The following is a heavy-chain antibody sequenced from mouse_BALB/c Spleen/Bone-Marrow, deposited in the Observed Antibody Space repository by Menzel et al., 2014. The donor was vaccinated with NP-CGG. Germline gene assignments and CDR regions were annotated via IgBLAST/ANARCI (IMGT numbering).Heavy chain of an antibody. CDR2: INPDSRTI. CDR1: GFDFSRYW. J-gene: IGHJ2*01. V-gene: IGHV4-1*02. Sequence: EVQLVESGGGLVQPGGSLKLSCAASGFDFSRYWMSWVRQAPGKGLQWIGEINPDSRTINYTPSLKDKFIISRDNAKSTLYLQMSKVRSEDTALYYCARGNYYGHLDYWGQGTTLTVSS. D-gene: IGHD2-1*01. CDR3: ARGNYYGHLDY.